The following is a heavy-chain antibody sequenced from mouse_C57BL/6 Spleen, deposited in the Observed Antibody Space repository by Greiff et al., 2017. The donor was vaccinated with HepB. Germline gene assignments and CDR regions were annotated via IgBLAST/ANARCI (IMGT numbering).Heavy chain of an antibody. CDR1: GYAFSSSW. V-gene: IGHV1-82*01. J-gene: IGHJ3*01. Sequence: QVQLQQSGPELVKPGASVKISCKASGYAFSSSWMNWVKQRPGKGLEWIGRIYPGDGDTNYNGKFKGKATLTADKSSSTAYMQRSSLTSEDSAVYFCARGLYGSNWFAYWGQGTLVTVSA. CDR2: IYPGDGDT. D-gene: IGHD1-1*01. CDR3: ARGLYGSNWFAY.